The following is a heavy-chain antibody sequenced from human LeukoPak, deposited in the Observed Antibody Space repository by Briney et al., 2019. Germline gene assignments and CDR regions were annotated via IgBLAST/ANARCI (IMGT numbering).Heavy chain of an antibody. CDR3: ARWRESSDCSSTSCYEISGDY. CDR1: GFTFSSYS. V-gene: IGHV3-48*04. D-gene: IGHD2-2*01. CDR2: ISSSSSTI. Sequence: GGSLRLSCAASGFTFSSYSMNWVRQAPGKGLEWVSYISSSSSTIYYADSVKGRFTISRDNAKNSLYLQMNSLRAEDTAVYYCARWRESSDCSSTSCYEISGDYWGQGTLVTVSS. J-gene: IGHJ4*02.